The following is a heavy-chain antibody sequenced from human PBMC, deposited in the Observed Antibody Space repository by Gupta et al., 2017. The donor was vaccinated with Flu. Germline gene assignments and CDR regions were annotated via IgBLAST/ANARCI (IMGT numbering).Heavy chain of an antibody. CDR3: AKVHSISGYYYYMDV. CDR2: ISGSGGST. Sequence: APGKGLEWVSAISGSGGSTYYADSVKGRFTISRDNSKNTLYLQMNSLRAEDTAVYYCAKVHSISGYYYYMDVWGKGTTVTVSS. J-gene: IGHJ6*03. D-gene: IGHD3-22*01. V-gene: IGHV3-23*01.